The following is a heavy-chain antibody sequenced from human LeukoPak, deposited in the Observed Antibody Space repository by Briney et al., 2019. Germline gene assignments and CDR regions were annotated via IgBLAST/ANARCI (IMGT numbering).Heavy chain of an antibody. CDR2: IYYSGST. CDR3: ARILPGSDAFDI. CDR1: GGSISSYY. D-gene: IGHD3-3*01. J-gene: IGHJ3*02. V-gene: IGHV4-59*01. Sequence: PSETLSLTCTVSGGSISSYYWSWIRQPPGKGLEWIGYIYYSGSTNYNPSLKSRVTISVDTSKNQFSLKLSSVTAADTAVYYCARILPGSDAFDIWGQGTMVTVSS.